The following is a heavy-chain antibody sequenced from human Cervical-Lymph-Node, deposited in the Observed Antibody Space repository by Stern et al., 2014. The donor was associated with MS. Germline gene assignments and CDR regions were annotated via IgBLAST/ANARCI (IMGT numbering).Heavy chain of an antibody. J-gene: IGHJ5*02. CDR2: INPGDSDT. V-gene: IGHV5-51*01. D-gene: IGHD2-2*01. CDR1: GYSFTSYW. CDR3: ARRHCSSRRCGWFDP. Sequence: EVQLVESGAEVKKPGESLKISCKGSGYSFTSYWIGWVRQVPGKGLEWMGIINPGDSDTRYSPSFQGQVTISAAKSISTASLQWSSLKASATAMYYCARRHCSSRRCGWFDPWGQGTLVTVSS.